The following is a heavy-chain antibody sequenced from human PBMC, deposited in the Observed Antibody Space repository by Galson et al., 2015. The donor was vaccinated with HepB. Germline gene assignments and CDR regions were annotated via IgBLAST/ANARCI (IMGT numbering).Heavy chain of an antibody. CDR2: IYYIGST. V-gene: IGHV4-39*01. CDR1: GGSISSSSYY. Sequence: SETLSLTCTVSGGSISSSSYYWGWIRQPPGKGLEWIGSIYYIGSTYYNPSLKSRVTISVDTSKNQFSLKMSSVTAADTAVYYCARHRLWFGEPYWGQGTLVTVSS. CDR3: ARHRLWFGEPY. D-gene: IGHD3-10*01. J-gene: IGHJ4*02.